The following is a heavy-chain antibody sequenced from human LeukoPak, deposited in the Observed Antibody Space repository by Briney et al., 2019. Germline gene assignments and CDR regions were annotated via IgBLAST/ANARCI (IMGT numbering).Heavy chain of an antibody. V-gene: IGHV5-10-1*01. CDR1: GYSFTSYW. CDR2: IDPSDSYT. CDR3: ARHGGDYGDYVGDFDY. Sequence: GESLKISGKGSGYSFTSYWISWVRQMPGKGLEWMGRIDPSDSYTNYSPSFQGHVTISADKSISTAYLQWSSLKAPDTAMYYCARHGGDYGDYVGDFDYWGQGTLVTVSS. D-gene: IGHD4-17*01. J-gene: IGHJ4*02.